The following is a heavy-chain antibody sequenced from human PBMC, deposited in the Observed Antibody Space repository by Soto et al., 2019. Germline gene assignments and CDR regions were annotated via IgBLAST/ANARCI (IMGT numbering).Heavy chain of an antibody. CDR3: AKVGERNYDFWSGYYLP. V-gene: IGHV3-23*01. D-gene: IGHD3-3*01. CDR1: GFTLSSYA. CDR2: ISGSGGST. J-gene: IGHJ5*02. Sequence: GGSLRHSCAGSGFTLSSYAMSWVRQAPGKGLEWVSAISGSGGSTYYADSVKGRFTISRDNSKNTLYLQMNSLRAEDTAVYYCAKVGERNYDFWSGYYLPWGQGTLVTVSS.